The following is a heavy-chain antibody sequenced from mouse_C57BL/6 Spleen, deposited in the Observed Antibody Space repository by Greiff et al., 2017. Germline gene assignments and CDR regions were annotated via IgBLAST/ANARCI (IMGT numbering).Heavy chain of an antibody. J-gene: IGHJ4*01. D-gene: IGHD2-3*01. CDR2: INPSNGST. V-gene: IGHV1-53*01. CDR1: GYTFTSYW. CDR3: ARLGGYYSDYVDC. Sequence: QVQLQQPGTELVKPGASVKLSCKASGYTFTSYWMHWVKQRPGQGLEWIGNINPSNGSTNYNEKFKSKATLTVDKSSSTAYMQLSSLTSEDSAVYYCARLGGYYSDYVDCWGQGTSVTVS.